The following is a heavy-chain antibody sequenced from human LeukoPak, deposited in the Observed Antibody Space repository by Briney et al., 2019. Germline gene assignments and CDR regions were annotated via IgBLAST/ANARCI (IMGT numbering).Heavy chain of an antibody. CDR1: GGSFSGYY. V-gene: IGHV4-34*01. CDR3: AKDRAGPYSGLGY. J-gene: IGHJ4*02. Sequence: PSETLSLACAVYGGSFSGYYWSWIRQPPGKGLEWIGEINHSGSTNYNPSLKSRVTISVDTSKNQFSLKLSSVTAADTAVYYCAKDRAGPYSGLGYWGQGTLVTVSS. CDR2: INHSGST. D-gene: IGHD3-10*01.